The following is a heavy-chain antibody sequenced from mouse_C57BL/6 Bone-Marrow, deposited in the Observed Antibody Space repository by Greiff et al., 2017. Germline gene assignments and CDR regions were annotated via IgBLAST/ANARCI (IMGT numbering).Heavy chain of an antibody. CDR2: INPSNGGT. CDR1: GYTFTSYW. J-gene: IGHJ4*01. V-gene: IGHV1-53*01. CDR3: ASFPYDYDVDYYAMDY. Sequence: VQLQQPGTELVKPGASVKLSCKASGYTFTSYWMHWVKQRPGQGLEWIGNINPSNGGTNYNEKFKSKATLTVDKSSSTAYMQLSSLTSEDSAVYYGASFPYDYDVDYYAMDYWGQGTSVTVSS. D-gene: IGHD2-4*01.